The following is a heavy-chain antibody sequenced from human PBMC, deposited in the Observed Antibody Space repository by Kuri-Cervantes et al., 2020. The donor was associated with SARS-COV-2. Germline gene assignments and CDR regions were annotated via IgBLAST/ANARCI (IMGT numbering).Heavy chain of an antibody. Sequence: GESLKISCAASGFTFSSYSMNWVRQAPGKGLEWVSSISSGSSYIFYADSVKGRFTISRDNAENSLYLQMNSLRAEDTAVYYCARLKGGGWGQGTPVTVSS. D-gene: IGHD3-16*01. CDR3: ARLKGGG. J-gene: IGHJ4*02. V-gene: IGHV3-21*01. CDR2: ISSGSSYI. CDR1: GFTFSSYS.